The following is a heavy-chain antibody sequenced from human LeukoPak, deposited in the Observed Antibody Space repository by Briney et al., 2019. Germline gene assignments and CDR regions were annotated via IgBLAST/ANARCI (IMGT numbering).Heavy chain of an antibody. CDR1: GFTFSSYW. CDR2: IKQDGSEK. J-gene: IGHJ5*02. V-gene: IGHV3-7*01. Sequence: GGSLRLSCAASGFTFSSYWMSWVRQAPGKGLEWVANIKQDGSEKYYVDSVKGRFTISRDNAKNSLYLQMNSLRAEDTAVYYCARDSSGWYPNWFDPWGQGTLVTVSS. CDR3: ARDSSGWYPNWFDP. D-gene: IGHD6-19*01.